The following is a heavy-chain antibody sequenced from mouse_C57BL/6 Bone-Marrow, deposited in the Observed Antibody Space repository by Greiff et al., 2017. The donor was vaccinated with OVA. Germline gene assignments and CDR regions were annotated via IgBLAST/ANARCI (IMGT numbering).Heavy chain of an antibody. CDR1: GYTFTDYY. CDR2: INPYNGGT. J-gene: IGHJ2*01. Sequence: SGPVLVKPGASVKMSCKASGYTFTDYYMNWVKQSHGKSLEWIGVINPYNGGTSYNQKFKGKATLTVDKSSSTAYMELNSLTSEDSAVYYCARDNDYLYYFDYWGQGTTLTVSS. CDR3: ARDNDYLYYFDY. V-gene: IGHV1-19*01. D-gene: IGHD2-4*01.